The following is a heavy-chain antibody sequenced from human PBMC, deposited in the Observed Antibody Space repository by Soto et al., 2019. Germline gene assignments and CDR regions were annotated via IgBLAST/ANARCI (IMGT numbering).Heavy chain of an antibody. J-gene: IGHJ6*02. CDR3: ARHGPRVYYDNSDYYYYGMDV. V-gene: IGHV5-51*01. Sequence: GESLKISCKASGYTFSTYWIGWVRQMPGRGLEWMGFIYPGDSDTSYSPSFQGQVTISADKSTSTVYLQWSSLKASDTAMYYCARHGPRVYYDNSDYYYYGMDVWGQGTTVTVSS. CDR2: IYPGDSDT. D-gene: IGHD3-22*01. CDR1: GYTFSTYW.